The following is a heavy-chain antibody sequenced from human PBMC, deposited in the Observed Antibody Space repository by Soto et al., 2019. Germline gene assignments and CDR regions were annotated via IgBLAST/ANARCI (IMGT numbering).Heavy chain of an antibody. CDR2: INPNSGGT. CDR3: ARDRWGDSSGWYYFDY. CDR1: GYTFTGYY. D-gene: IGHD6-19*01. J-gene: IGHJ4*02. Sequence: QVQLVQSGAEVKRPGASVKVSCKASGYTFTGYYLHWVRQAPGQGLEWMGWINPNSGGTNYAQKFQDRVTMTTDTSISTAYMELSSLRSDDTAVYYCARDRWGDSSGWYYFDYWGQGTLVTVSS. V-gene: IGHV1-2*02.